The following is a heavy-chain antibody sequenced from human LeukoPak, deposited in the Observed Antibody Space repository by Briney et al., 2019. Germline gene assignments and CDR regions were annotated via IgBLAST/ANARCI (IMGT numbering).Heavy chain of an antibody. CDR1: GFTFSSYA. Sequence: GGSLRLSCSASGFTFSSYAMYWVRQAPGKGLEYVSVIGSNGGDTYYADSVKGRSTISRDNSKDRLYLQMSSLRPEDTAVYYCVQSTVEKWGQGTLVTVAS. V-gene: IGHV3-64D*06. CDR3: VQSTVEK. J-gene: IGHJ4*02. D-gene: IGHD4-11*01. CDR2: IGSNGGDT.